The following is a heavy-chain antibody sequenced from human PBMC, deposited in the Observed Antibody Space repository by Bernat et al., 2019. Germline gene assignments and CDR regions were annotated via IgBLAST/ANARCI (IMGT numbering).Heavy chain of an antibody. CDR2: ISGSGGST. Sequence: EVQLVESGGGLVQPGGSLRLSCAASGFTFSSYAMSWVRQAPGKGVEWVSAISGSGGSTYYADSVKGRFTISRDNSKNTLYLQMNSLRAEDTAVYYCAKAQYYYYDSSGYYYFDYWGQGTLVTVSS. J-gene: IGHJ4*02. CDR3: AKAQYYYYDSSGYYYFDY. V-gene: IGHV3-23*04. D-gene: IGHD3-22*01. CDR1: GFTFSSYA.